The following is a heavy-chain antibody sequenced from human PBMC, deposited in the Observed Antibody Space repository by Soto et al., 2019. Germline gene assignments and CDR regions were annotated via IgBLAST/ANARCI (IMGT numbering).Heavy chain of an antibody. Sequence: QVQLVESGGGVVQPGRSLRLSCAASGFTFSSYGMHLVRQAPGKGLEWVAVISYDGSNKYYADSVKGRFTISRDNSKNTLYLQMNSLRAEDTAVYYCAKDYYGSGGGMDVWGQGTTVTVSS. CDR1: GFTFSSYG. CDR2: ISYDGSNK. CDR3: AKDYYGSGGGMDV. V-gene: IGHV3-30*18. D-gene: IGHD3-10*01. J-gene: IGHJ6*02.